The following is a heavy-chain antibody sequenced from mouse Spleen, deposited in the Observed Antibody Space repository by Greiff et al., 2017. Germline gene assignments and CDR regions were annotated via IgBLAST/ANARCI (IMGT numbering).Heavy chain of an antibody. V-gene: IGHV1-78*01. CDR2: IYPRDGST. J-gene: IGHJ2*01. Sequence: VQLQQSDAELVKPGASVKISCTVSGYTFTDHTIHWMKQRPEQGLEWIGYIYPRDGSTKYTEKFKGKATLTADTSSSTAYMQLSSLTSEDSAVYYCARSDGNYDFDYWGQGTTLTVSS. CDR3: ARSDGNYDFDY. D-gene: IGHD2-1*01. CDR1: GYTFTDHT.